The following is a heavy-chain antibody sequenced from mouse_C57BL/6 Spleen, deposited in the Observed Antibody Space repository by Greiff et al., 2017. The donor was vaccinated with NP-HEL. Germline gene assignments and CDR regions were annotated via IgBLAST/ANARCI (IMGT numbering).Heavy chain of an antibody. V-gene: IGHV1-26*01. CDR3: ARNGYYGGYCDV. Sequence: EVQLQQSGPELVKPGASVKISCKASGYTFTDYYMNWVKQSHGKSLEWIGDINPNNGGTSYNQKFKGKATLTVDKSSSTAYMELRSLTSEDSAVYYCARNGYYGGYCDVWGTGTTVTVSS. J-gene: IGHJ1*03. CDR1: GYTFTDYY. D-gene: IGHD2-3*01. CDR2: INPNNGGT.